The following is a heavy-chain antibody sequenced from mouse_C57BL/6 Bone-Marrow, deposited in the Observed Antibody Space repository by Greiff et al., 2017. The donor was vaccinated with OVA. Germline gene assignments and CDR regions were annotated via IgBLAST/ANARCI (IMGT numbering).Heavy chain of an antibody. V-gene: IGHV1-20*01. CDR3: ARPLLLRSPGFAY. CDR1: GYSFTGYF. CDR2: INPYNGDT. D-gene: IGHD1-1*01. Sequence: EVKVVESGPELVKPGDSVKISCKASGYSFTGYFMNWVMQSHGKSLEWIGRINPYNGDTFYNQKFKGKATLTVDKSSSTAHMELRSLTSEDSAVYYCARPLLLRSPGFAYWGQGTLVTVSA. J-gene: IGHJ3*01.